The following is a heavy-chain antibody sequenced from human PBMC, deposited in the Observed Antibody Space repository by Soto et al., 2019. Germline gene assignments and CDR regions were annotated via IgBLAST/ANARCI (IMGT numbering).Heavy chain of an antibody. CDR1: GYTFSGSV. Sequence: QVQLVQSGAEVKKPGASVKVSCKASGYTFSGSVMHWVRQAPGQGLEWMGWINADNGNTKYSQKFQGRVTMTWDTSASTAYMELSSLRCEDTAIYYCAFEIDATTATSLDYWGKGTLVTVSS. D-gene: IGHD4-17*01. J-gene: IGHJ4*02. CDR3: AFEIDATTATSLDY. V-gene: IGHV1-3*01. CDR2: INADNGNT.